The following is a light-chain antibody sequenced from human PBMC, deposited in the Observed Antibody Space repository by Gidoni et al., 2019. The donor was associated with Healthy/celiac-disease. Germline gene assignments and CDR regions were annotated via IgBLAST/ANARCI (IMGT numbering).Light chain of an antibody. Sequence: LQMTQSPSTLSASVGDRVTITCRASQSISSWLAWYQQKPGKAPKLLIYKASSLESGVPSRFSGSGSGTEFTLTISSLQPDDFATYYCQQYNSYPLTFGQGTKVEIK. CDR1: QSISSW. J-gene: IGKJ1*01. V-gene: IGKV1-5*03. CDR3: QQYNSYPLT. CDR2: KAS.